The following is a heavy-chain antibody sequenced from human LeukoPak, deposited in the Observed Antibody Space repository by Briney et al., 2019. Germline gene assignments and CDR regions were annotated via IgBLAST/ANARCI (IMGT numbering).Heavy chain of an antibody. V-gene: IGHV3-53*01. CDR3: ARALGRGTYYD. CDR2: FYSGDST. D-gene: IGHD1-26*01. Sequence: PGGSLRLSCAASGFTVGSNYMTWIRQAPGKGLEWVACFYSGDSTFYADSVEGRFTISRDTSTNTLYLQMNKLTADDTAVYYCARALGRGTYYDWGQGTLVTVSS. J-gene: IGHJ4*02. CDR1: GFTVGSNY.